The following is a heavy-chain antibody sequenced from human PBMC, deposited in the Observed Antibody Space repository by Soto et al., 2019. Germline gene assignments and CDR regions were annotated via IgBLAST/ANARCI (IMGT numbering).Heavy chain of an antibody. V-gene: IGHV1-8*01. CDR2: MNPNSGNT. CDR3: GRRFLAVTSGFDFD. Sequence: QVQLVQSGAEVKKPGASVKVSCKASGYTFTSYDINWVRQATGQGLEWMGWMNPNSGNTGYAQKFQGRVTMTRNTPISTSLMGLKSLGSEGKAGYYRGRRFLAVTSGFDFDWGQGTLVTVSS. D-gene: IGHD2-21*02. J-gene: IGHJ4*02. CDR1: GYTFTSYD.